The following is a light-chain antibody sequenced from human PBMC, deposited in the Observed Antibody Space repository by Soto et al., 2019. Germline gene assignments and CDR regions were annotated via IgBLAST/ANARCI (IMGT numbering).Light chain of an antibody. V-gene: IGKV3-20*01. CDR3: QHYVSPPIT. CDR2: GAS. J-gene: IGKJ5*01. Sequence: EIVLTQSPATLSSFPGDRVTLSCRASQYINTRLAWYQHRPGQAPRLLVYGASSRATGISDRFSGSGSGTDFTLTISRLEPEDFAVYYCQHYVSPPITFGQGTRLEI. CDR1: QYINTR.